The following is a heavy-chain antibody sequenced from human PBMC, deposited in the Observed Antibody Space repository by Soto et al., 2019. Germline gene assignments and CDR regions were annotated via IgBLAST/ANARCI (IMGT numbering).Heavy chain of an antibody. CDR3: AREKFESWFGELSWFDP. Sequence: VQLQESGPGLVKPSQTLSLTCTVSGGSISSGGYYWSWIRQHPGKGLEWIGYIYYSGSTYYNPSLKSRVTISVDTSKNQFSLKLSSVTAADTAVYYCAREKFESWFGELSWFDPWGQGTLVTVSS. CDR1: GGSISSGGYY. CDR2: IYYSGST. J-gene: IGHJ5*02. D-gene: IGHD3-10*01. V-gene: IGHV4-31*03.